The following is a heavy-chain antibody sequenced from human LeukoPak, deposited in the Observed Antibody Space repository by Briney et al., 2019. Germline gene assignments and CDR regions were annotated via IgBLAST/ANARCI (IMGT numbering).Heavy chain of an antibody. Sequence: PSETLSLTCAVYRGSFSGYYWSWIRQPPGKGLEWIGEINHSGSTNYNPSLKSRVTISVDTSKNQFSLKLSSVTAADTAVYYCASRTDCSSTSCYYYYYYGMDVWGQGTTVTVSS. CDR2: INHSGST. D-gene: IGHD2-2*01. CDR1: RGSFSGYY. V-gene: IGHV4-34*01. J-gene: IGHJ6*02. CDR3: ASRTDCSSTSCYYYYYYGMDV.